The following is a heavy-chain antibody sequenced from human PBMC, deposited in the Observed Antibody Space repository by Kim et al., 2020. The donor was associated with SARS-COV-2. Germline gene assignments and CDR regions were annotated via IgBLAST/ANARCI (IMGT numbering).Heavy chain of an antibody. D-gene: IGHD3-10*01. CDR3: ARSSFAMVRGVINNWFDP. V-gene: IGHV3-33*01. J-gene: IGHJ5*02. CDR2: IWYDGSNK. CDR1: GFTFSSYG. Sequence: GGSLRLSCAASGFTFSSYGMHWVRQAPGKGLEWVAVIWYDGSNKYYADSVKGRFTISRDNSKNTLYLQMNSLRAEDTAVYYCARSSFAMVRGVINNWFDPWGQGTLVTVSS.